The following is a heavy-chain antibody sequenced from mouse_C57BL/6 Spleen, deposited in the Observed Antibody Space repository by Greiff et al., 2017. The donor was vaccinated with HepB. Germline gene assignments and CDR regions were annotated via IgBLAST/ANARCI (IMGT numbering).Heavy chain of an antibody. Sequence: VQLQQPGAELVMPGASVKLSCKASGYTFTSYWMHWVKQRPGQGLEWIGEIDPSDSYTNYNQKFKGKSTLTVDKSSSTAYMQLSSLTSEDSAVYYCARGQLGQFAYWGQGTLVTVSA. J-gene: IGHJ3*01. CDR2: IDPSDSYT. CDR3: ARGQLGQFAY. D-gene: IGHD4-1*02. CDR1: GYTFTSYW. V-gene: IGHV1-69*01.